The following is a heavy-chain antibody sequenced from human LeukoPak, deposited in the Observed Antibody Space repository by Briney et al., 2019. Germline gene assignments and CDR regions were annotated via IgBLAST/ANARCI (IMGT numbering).Heavy chain of an antibody. J-gene: IGHJ6*03. D-gene: IGHD1-14*01. CDR2: IYYSGST. Sequence: SETLSLTCTVSGGSISSSSYYWGWIRQPPGKGLEWIGSIYYSGSTYYNPSLKSRVTISVDTSKNQFSLKLSSVTAADTAVYYCARHRRGRWTTYYYYYMDVWGKGTTVTISS. CDR1: GGSISSSSYY. CDR3: ARHRRGRWTTYYYYYMDV. V-gene: IGHV4-39*01.